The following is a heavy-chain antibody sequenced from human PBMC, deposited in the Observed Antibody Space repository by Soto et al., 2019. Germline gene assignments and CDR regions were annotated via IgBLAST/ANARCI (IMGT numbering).Heavy chain of an antibody. CDR1: GGTFSSYA. V-gene: IGHV1-69*13. CDR3: AAHYDSSGDDAFDI. D-gene: IGHD3-22*01. CDR2: IIPIFGTA. J-gene: IGHJ3*02. Sequence: ASVKVSCKASGGTFSSYAISWVRQAPGQGLEWMGGIIPIFGTANYAQKFQGRVTITADESTSTAYMELSSLRSEDTAVYYCAAHYDSSGDDAFDIWGQGTMVTVSS.